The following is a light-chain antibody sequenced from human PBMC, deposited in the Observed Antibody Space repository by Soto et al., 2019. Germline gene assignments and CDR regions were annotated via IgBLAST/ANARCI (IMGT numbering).Light chain of an antibody. J-gene: IGKJ4*01. Sequence: DIQMTQSPSSLSASVGDRVTITCRASQGVSIYLNWYQQKPGKAPKVLIYAASRLQSGVPSRFSGSGSGTDFTLTISRLQPEDSATYYCQQSYSALTFGGGTKVQIK. CDR3: QQSYSALT. CDR2: AAS. V-gene: IGKV1-39*01. CDR1: QGVSIY.